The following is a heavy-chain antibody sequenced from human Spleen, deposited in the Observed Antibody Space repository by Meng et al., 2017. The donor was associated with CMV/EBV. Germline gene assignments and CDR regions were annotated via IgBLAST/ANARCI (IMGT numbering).Heavy chain of an antibody. V-gene: IGHV1-2*02. CDR1: GYTFTGYY. Sequence: ASVKVSCKASGYTFTGYYMHWVRQAPGQGLEWMGCINPNSGATNYAQKFQGRVTMTRDTSINTAYMEVSRLRSDDTAVYYCARERYLVPAASPDYYYYGMDVWGQGTTVTVSS. J-gene: IGHJ6*02. D-gene: IGHD2-2*01. CDR3: ARERYLVPAASPDYYYYGMDV. CDR2: INPNSGAT.